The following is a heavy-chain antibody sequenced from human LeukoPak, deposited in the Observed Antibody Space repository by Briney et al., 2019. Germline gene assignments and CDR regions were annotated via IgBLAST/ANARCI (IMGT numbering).Heavy chain of an antibody. V-gene: IGHV4-39*01. CDR3: ARHVYSGSYYPDY. D-gene: IGHD1-26*01. Sequence: PSETLSLTCTVCGGSISSSSYYWGWIRQPPGKGLEWIGSIYYSGSTYYNPSLKSRVTISVDTSKNQFSLKLSSVTAADTAVYYCARHVYSGSYYPDYWGQGTLVTVST. J-gene: IGHJ4*02. CDR2: IYYSGST. CDR1: GGSISSSSYY.